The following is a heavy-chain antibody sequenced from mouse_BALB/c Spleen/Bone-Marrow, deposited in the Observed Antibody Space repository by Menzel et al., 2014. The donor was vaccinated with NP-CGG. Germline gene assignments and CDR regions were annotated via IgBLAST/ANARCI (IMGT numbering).Heavy chain of an antibody. CDR2: IYPGDGDT. J-gene: IGHJ4*01. CDR3: ARPLNWDPYAMDY. Sequence: QVQLQQPGPELVKPGASVKISCKASGYAFSSSWMNWVKQRPGQGLEWIGRIYPGDGDTKYNGKFKGKATLTADKSSSTAYMQLSSLTSVDSAVYVCARPLNWDPYAMDYWGQGTSVTVSS. V-gene: IGHV1-82*01. D-gene: IGHD4-1*02. CDR1: GYAFSSSW.